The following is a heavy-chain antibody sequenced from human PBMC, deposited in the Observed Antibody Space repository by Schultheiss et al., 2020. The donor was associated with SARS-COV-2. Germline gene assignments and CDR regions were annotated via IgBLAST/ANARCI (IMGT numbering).Heavy chain of an antibody. Sequence: SQTLSLTCSVSSASVTSYYWTWIRQSPGMGLEWIGYTHYSGSTIYSPSLKSRVTISVDTSKNQFSLKLSSVTAADTAVYYCAREGPRRGYSGPNWFDPWGQGTLVTVSS. J-gene: IGHJ5*02. CDR3: AREGPRRGYSGPNWFDP. V-gene: IGHV4-59*02. CDR1: SASVTSYY. CDR2: THYSGST. D-gene: IGHD5-12*01.